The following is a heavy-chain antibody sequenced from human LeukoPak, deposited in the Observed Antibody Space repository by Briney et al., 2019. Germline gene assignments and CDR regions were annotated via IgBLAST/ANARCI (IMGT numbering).Heavy chain of an antibody. J-gene: IGHJ4*02. V-gene: IGHV3-30*04. D-gene: IGHD3-22*01. CDR2: ISNNGRNK. CDR3: TRDLTGHYSIDY. CDR1: GFTFSTYA. Sequence: PGRSLRLSCAASGFTFSTYAIHWVRQAPGKGLEWVAFISNNGRNKDYADSVKGRFTISRDNSKNTLYLQVTGLTPDDTAVYYCTRDLTGHYSIDYWGQGTLVTVSS.